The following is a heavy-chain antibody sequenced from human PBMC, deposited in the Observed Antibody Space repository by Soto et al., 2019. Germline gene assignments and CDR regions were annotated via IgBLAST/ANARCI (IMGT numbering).Heavy chain of an antibody. D-gene: IGHD4-17*01. CDR2: IWYDGSNK. J-gene: IGHJ6*02. CDR1: GFTFSSYG. CDR3: ARTYHDYGDYLLWYYYGMDV. Sequence: QVQLVESWGGVVQPGRSLRLSCAASGFTFSSYGMHWVRQAPGKGLEWVAVIWYDGSNKYYADSVKGRFTISRDNSKNTLYLQMNSLRAEDTAVYYCARTYHDYGDYLLWYYYGMDVWGQGTTVTVSS. V-gene: IGHV3-33*01.